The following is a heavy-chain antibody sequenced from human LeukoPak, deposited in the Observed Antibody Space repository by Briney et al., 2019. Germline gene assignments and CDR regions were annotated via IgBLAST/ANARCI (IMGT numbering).Heavy chain of an antibody. J-gene: IGHJ3*02. CDR3: ARDLRARAAFDI. Sequence: GGSLRLSCAASGFTFTSYWMNWVRQAPGKGLEWVANINQDGSEKNYVDSVKGRFTISRDNAKNSLYLQMNSLRVEDTAVYYCARDLRARAAFDIWGQGKMVTVSS. CDR2: INQDGSEK. V-gene: IGHV3-7*01. CDR1: GFTFTSYW.